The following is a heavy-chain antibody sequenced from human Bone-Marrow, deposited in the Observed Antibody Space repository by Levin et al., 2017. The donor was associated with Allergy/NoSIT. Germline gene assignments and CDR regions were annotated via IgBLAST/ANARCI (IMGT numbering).Heavy chain of an antibody. D-gene: IGHD3-16*02. J-gene: IGHJ4*02. CDR3: ANHYWYRFDY. CDR2: INKDGSEK. Sequence: PGGSLRLSCEASGFDFRDYWMTWVRQAPGKGLEWVANINKDGSEKYYVDSVKGRFTISRDNTKNSVDLQVNSLRAEGTAVYYCANHYWYRFDYWGRGTLVTVSS. V-gene: IGHV3-7*01. CDR1: GFDFRDYW.